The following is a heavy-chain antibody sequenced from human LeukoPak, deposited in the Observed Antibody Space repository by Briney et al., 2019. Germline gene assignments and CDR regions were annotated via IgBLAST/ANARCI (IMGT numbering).Heavy chain of an antibody. Sequence: ASVTVSCKASGYTFTGYYMHWVRQAPGQGLEWMGWINPNSGGTNYAQKFQGRVTMTRDTTISTAYMELSRLRSDDTAVYYCARDRNRGSDYWGQGALVTVSS. V-gene: IGHV1-2*02. CDR2: INPNSGGT. J-gene: IGHJ4*02. CDR1: GYTFTGYY. D-gene: IGHD3-10*01. CDR3: ARDRNRGSDY.